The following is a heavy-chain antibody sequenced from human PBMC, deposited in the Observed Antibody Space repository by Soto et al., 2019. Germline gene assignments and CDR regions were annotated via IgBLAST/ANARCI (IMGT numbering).Heavy chain of an antibody. CDR1: GGTFSSYA. Sequence: SVKVSCKASGGTFSSYAISWVRQAPGQGLEWMGGIIPIFGTANYAQKFQGRVTITADESTSTAYMELSSLRSEDTAVYYCARDRVYYDSSGYQGVGMDVWGQGTTVTVSS. V-gene: IGHV1-69*13. CDR2: IIPIFGTA. J-gene: IGHJ6*02. D-gene: IGHD3-22*01. CDR3: ARDRVYYDSSGYQGVGMDV.